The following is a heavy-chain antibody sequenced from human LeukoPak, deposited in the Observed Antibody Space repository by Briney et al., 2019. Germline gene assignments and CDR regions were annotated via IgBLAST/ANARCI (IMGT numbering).Heavy chain of an antibody. Sequence: SVKVSCXASGGTFSSYAISWVRQAPGQGLEWMGGIIPIFGTANYAQKFQGRVTITADESTSTAYMELSSLRSEDTAVYYCASYAEPYYYDSSGYYSFGYWGQGTLVTVSS. CDR1: GGTFSSYA. V-gene: IGHV1-69*13. J-gene: IGHJ4*02. CDR3: ASYAEPYYYDSSGYYSFGY. CDR2: IIPIFGTA. D-gene: IGHD3-22*01.